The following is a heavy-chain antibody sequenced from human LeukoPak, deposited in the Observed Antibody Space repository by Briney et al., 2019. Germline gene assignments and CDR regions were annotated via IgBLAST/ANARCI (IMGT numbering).Heavy chain of an antibody. CDR3: ARRLGTADFWSGYYPHDAFDI. D-gene: IGHD3-3*01. Sequence: SETLSLTCTVSGGSISSYYWSWFRQPPGKGLEWIGYIYYSGTTNYNPSLKSRVTISVDTSKNQFSLNLNSVTAADTAVYYCARRLGTADFWSGYYPHDAFDIWGQGTMVTVSS. CDR2: IYYSGTT. CDR1: GGSISSYY. V-gene: IGHV4-59*01. J-gene: IGHJ3*02.